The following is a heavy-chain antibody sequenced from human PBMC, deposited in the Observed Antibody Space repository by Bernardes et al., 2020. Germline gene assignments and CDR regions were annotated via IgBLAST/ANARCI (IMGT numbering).Heavy chain of an antibody. CDR2: IYSGGST. V-gene: IGHV3-53*01. CDR1: GFTVSSNY. D-gene: IGHD2-21*01. Sequence: GGSLRLSCAASGFTVSSNYMSWVRQAPGKGLEWVSVIYSGGSTYYADSVKGRFTISRDNSKNTLYLQMNSLRAEDTAVYYCARDVFAYCGGDCYSKAFDIWGQGTMVTVSS. CDR3: ARDVFAYCGGDCYSKAFDI. J-gene: IGHJ3*02.